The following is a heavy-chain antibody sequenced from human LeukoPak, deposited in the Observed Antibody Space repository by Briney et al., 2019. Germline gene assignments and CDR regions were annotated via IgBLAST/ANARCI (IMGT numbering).Heavy chain of an antibody. CDR2: VYSSGGT. CDR1: GGSISSTRYY. D-gene: IGHD3-22*01. V-gene: IGHV4-61*02. CDR3: ASGYYYRSDY. Sequence: SETLSLTCTVSGGSISSTRYYWSWIRQPAGKGLEWIGRVYSSGGTDYNPSLRSRVTISIDTSKNQFSLTLSSVTAADTAIYYCASGYYYRSDYWGQGTLVTVSS. J-gene: IGHJ4*02.